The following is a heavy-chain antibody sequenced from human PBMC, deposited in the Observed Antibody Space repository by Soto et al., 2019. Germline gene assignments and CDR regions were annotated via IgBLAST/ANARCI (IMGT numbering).Heavy chain of an antibody. CDR2: IIPISDTT. Sequence: QVQLVQSGAEVKKPGSSVKVSCKASGGTFSSYAISWVRQAPGQGLEWMGGIIPISDTTNYAQKFQGRVTITADVSTSTAYMELSSLRSEDTAVYYCARSQGSSTSLELYYYYYYGMDVWGQGTTVTVS. D-gene: IGHD2-2*01. CDR3: ARSQGSSTSLELYYYYYYGMDV. J-gene: IGHJ6*02. V-gene: IGHV1-69*01. CDR1: GGTFSSYA.